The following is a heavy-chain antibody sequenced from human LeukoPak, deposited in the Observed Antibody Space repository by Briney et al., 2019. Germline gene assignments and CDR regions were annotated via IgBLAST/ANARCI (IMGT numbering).Heavy chain of an antibody. J-gene: IGHJ4*02. CDR1: GYNFIKYW. D-gene: IGHD3-22*01. CDR3: ARRHYNENNLYWDF. V-gene: IGHV5-51*01. CDR2: IYPDDSDT. Sequence: GESLQISCEGSGYNFIKYWIAWVRQKPGKGVEWMGIIYPDDSDTTYSPSFQGQVTISSDKSVSTAYLQWSSLKASDTDIYYYARRHYNENNLYWDFWGQGSLITVTS.